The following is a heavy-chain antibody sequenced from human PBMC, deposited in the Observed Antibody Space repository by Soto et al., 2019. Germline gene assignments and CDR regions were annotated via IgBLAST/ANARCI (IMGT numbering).Heavy chain of an antibody. J-gene: IGHJ4*02. V-gene: IGHV3-74*01. CDR2: IKSDGSNI. CDR3: ARGGFSGSGSFIQGDY. Sequence: EVQLVESGGGLVQPGGSLRLSCVASEFTFSSYWMHWVRQAPGKGLVWVSRIKSDGSNINYADSVKGRFTISRDNAKNTLYLQMNSLRAEDTAIYYCARGGFSGSGSFIQGDYWGQGTLVTVSS. CDR1: EFTFSSYW. D-gene: IGHD3-10*01.